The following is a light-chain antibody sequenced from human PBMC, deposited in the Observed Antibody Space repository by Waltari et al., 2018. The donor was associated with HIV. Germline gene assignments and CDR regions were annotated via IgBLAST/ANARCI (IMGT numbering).Light chain of an antibody. CDR1: QSVSNN. J-gene: IGKJ1*01. CDR2: GAS. Sequence: DIVMTQSPATLSVSPGERATLSCRAGQSVSNNLAWFQQRPGQAPRLLISGASTRATDVSARFSGSGSGTEFTLTISSLQSEDFAIYYCQQYNKWPWTFGQGTKVEIK. CDR3: QQYNKWPWT. V-gene: IGKV3-15*01.